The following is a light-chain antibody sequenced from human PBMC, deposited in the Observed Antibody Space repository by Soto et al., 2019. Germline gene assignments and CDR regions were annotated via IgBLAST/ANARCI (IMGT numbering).Light chain of an antibody. CDR2: LSSDGSH. V-gene: IGLV4-69*01. J-gene: IGLJ3*02. Sequence: QLVLTQPPSASASLGASVKLTCTLNSGHSTYTIAWHQQQPGKGPRFVMKLSSDGSHMKGDGIPDRFSGSSSAVERYLTISSLPSEDEADYYCQTWGTGNRVFGGGTKLTVL. CDR1: SGHSTYT. CDR3: QTWGTGNRV.